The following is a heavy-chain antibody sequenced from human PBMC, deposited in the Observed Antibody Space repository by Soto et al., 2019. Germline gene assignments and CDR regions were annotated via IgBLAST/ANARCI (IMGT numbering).Heavy chain of an antibody. D-gene: IGHD7-27*01. Sequence: EVQLLESGGGLVQPGGSLRLSCAASGFTFSSYTTSWVRQGPEKGLEWVSGISSSGGSTVYADSVKGRFTISRDNFKNTLYPQMNSLRAEDTAVYYCAKGWGDYWGQGTPVTVSS. J-gene: IGHJ4*02. V-gene: IGHV3-23*01. CDR2: ISSSGGST. CDR1: GFTFSSYT. CDR3: AKGWGDY.